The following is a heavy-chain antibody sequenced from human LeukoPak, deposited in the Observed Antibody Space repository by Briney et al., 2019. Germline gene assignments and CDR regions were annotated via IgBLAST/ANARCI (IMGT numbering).Heavy chain of an antibody. V-gene: IGHV1-2*02. Sequence: GASVKVSCKASGYTFTGYYMHWVRQAPGQGPEWMGWINPNSGGTNYAQKFQGRVTMTRDTSISTAYMELSRLRSDDTAVYYCARGSYYGDYQTKGWFDPWGQGTLVTVSS. J-gene: IGHJ5*02. CDR1: GYTFTGYY. CDR3: ARGSYYGDYQTKGWFDP. CDR2: INPNSGGT. D-gene: IGHD4-17*01.